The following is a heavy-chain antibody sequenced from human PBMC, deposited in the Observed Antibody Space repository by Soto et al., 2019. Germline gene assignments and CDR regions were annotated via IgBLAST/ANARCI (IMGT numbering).Heavy chain of an antibody. CDR3: SREGSDCSGGSCYGFGY. Sequence: SQTLSLTCAISGDSVSSNSAAWNWIRQSPSRGLEWLGRTYYRSKWYNDYAVSVKSRITINPGTSKNQFSLQLNSVTPEDTAEDFFSREGSDCSGGSCYGFGYWGQGTLVTVSS. V-gene: IGHV6-1*01. J-gene: IGHJ4*02. D-gene: IGHD2-15*01. CDR2: TYYRSKWYN. CDR1: GDSVSSNSAA.